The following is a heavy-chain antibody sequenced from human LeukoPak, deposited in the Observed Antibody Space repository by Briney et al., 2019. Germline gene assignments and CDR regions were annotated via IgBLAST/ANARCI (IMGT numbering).Heavy chain of an antibody. CDR3: AGPSFGVYDLDAFDV. V-gene: IGHV1-2*02. Sequence: ASVKVSCKASGYTVTAYYIHWVRQAPGRGLEWMGWINPNSGGTKFAENFQARVSMTRDTSSTTRDTSSATVYMELTRLRSDDTAVYYCAGPSFGVYDLDAFDVWGQGTMVTVSS. D-gene: IGHD5/OR15-5a*01. J-gene: IGHJ3*01. CDR1: GYTVTAYY. CDR2: INPNSGGT.